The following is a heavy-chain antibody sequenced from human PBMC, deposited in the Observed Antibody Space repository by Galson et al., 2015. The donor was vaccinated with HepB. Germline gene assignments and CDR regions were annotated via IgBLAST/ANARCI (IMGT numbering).Heavy chain of an antibody. CDR3: ARGDDYDSSGYYYLEGYFDY. V-gene: IGHV3-30*04. CDR1: GFTFSSYA. D-gene: IGHD3-22*01. CDR2: ISYDGSNK. J-gene: IGHJ4*02. Sequence: LRLSCAASGFTFSSYAMHWVRQAPGKGLEWVAVISYDGSNKYYADSVKGRFTISRDNAKNSLYLQMNSLRAEDTAVYYCARGDDYDSSGYYYLEGYFDYWGQGTLVTVSS.